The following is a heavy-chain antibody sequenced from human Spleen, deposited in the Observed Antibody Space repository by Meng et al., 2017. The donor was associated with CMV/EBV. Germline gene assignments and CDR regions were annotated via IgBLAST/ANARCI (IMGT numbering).Heavy chain of an antibody. CDR1: GFTFSDYY. CDR3: ARASGAQWELPFDY. V-gene: IGHV3-11*01. CDR2: ISSSGGAR. D-gene: IGHD1-26*01. Sequence: QVQLVESGGGLVKPGGSLRLSCAASGFTFSDYYMSWIRQAPGKGLEWVSYISSSGGARYYADSVKGRFTISRDNAKNSLFLQMNSLRAEDTAVYYCARASGAQWELPFDYWGQGTLVTVSS. J-gene: IGHJ4*02.